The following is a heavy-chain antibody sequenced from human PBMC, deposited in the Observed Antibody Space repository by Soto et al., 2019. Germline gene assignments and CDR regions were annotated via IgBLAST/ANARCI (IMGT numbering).Heavy chain of an antibody. CDR1: GYTFTSYD. V-gene: IGHV1-8*01. CDR2: MNANSGNT. CDR3: AREKGSSGFDP. Sequence: QVQLVQAGAEVKKPGASVKVSCKASGYTFTSYDINWVRQATGQGLVWMGWMNANSGNTGYAQKFQGRVTMTRTTSINTAYMELSSLRSEDTAVYYCAREKGSSGFDPWGQGTLVTVSS. J-gene: IGHJ5*02. D-gene: IGHD6-6*01.